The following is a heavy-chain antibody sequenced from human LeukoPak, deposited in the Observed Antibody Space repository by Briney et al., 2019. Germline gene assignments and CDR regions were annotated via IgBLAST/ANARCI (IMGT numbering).Heavy chain of an antibody. Sequence: GASVKVSCKASGYTFTSYAMNWVRQAPGQGLEWMGWINTNTGNPTYAQGFTGRFVFSLDTSVSTAYLQTSSLKAEDTAVYYCARLRRDYYDSSGDFGVDYWGQGTLVTVSS. CDR1: GYTFTSYA. D-gene: IGHD3-22*01. CDR3: ARLRRDYYDSSGDFGVDY. V-gene: IGHV7-4-1*02. CDR2: INTNTGNP. J-gene: IGHJ4*02.